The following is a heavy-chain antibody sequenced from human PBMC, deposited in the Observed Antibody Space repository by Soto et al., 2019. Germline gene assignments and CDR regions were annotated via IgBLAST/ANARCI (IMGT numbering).Heavy chain of an antibody. CDR2: IYHSGTT. D-gene: IGHD3-9*01. J-gene: IGHJ6*02. V-gene: IGHV4-4*02. Sequence: SETLSVTCAVWGGSISSSNWWSWVRQPPGKGLEWIGEIYHSGTTNYNRSLKSRVTISVDKSKNQFSLKLSSVTAADTAVYYCARRLRYYQGYGMDVWGQGTTVTVSS. CDR1: GGSISSSNW. CDR3: ARRLRYYQGYGMDV.